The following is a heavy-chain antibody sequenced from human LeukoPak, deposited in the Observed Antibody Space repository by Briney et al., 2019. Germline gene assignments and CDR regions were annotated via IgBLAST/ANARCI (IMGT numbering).Heavy chain of an antibody. Sequence: GGSLRLSCAASGFTFDDYAMRWVRHGPGKGLEWVSLISWDDGSTYYADSVKGRFTISRDNSKNSLYLQMNSLTAEDTALYYCAKEVGRSDSYYYFDYWGQGTLVTVSS. CDR3: AKEVGRSDSYYYFDY. CDR2: ISWDDGST. CDR1: GFTFDDYA. V-gene: IGHV3-43D*03. J-gene: IGHJ4*02. D-gene: IGHD1-26*01.